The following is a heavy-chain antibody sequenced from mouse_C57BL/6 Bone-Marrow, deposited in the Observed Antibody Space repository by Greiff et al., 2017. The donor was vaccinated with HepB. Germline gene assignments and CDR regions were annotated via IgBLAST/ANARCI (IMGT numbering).Heavy chain of an antibody. Sequence: QVQLQQSGAELVKPGASVKLSCKASGYTFTSYWMQWVKQRPGQGLEWIGEIDPSDSYTNYNQKFKGKATLTVDTSSSTAYMQLSSLTSEDSAVYYCARGGYYYGTWGQGTLVTVSA. J-gene: IGHJ3*01. CDR3: ARGGYYYGT. V-gene: IGHV1-50*01. CDR2: IDPSDSYT. D-gene: IGHD1-1*01. CDR1: GYTFTSYW.